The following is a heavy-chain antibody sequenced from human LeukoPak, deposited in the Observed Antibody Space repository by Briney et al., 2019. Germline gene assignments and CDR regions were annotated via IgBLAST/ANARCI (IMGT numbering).Heavy chain of an antibody. CDR3: ARDSVAVAGNPVGP. V-gene: IGHV4-31*03. D-gene: IGHD6-13*01. CDR2: IYNSGNT. CDR1: GGSISSGGYY. J-gene: IGHJ5*02. Sequence: SETLSLTCTVSGGSISSGGYYWSWIRQHPEKGLEWIGYIYNSGNTYYNPSLKSRVTTSVDTSKSQFSLKLTSVTAADTAVYYCARDSVAVAGNPVGPWGQGTLVTVSS.